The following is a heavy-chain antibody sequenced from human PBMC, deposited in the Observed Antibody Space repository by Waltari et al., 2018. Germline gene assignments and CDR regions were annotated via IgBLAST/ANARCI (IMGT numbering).Heavy chain of an antibody. V-gene: IGHV1-2*02. CDR1: F. J-gene: IGHJ4*02. CDR3: ARGGGRWVFYDY. Sequence: FIHVVRQAAGQGLEWMGWMSPKTGGTNYAQKFQGSVTMTRATSISTAYMELSRLTFDATAVYYCARGGGRWVFYDYLGQGTLVTVSS. D-gene: IGHD1-26*01. CDR2: MSPKTGGT.